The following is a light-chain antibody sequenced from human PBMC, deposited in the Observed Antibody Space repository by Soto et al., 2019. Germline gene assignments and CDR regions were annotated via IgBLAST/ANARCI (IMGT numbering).Light chain of an antibody. CDR2: SNN. Sequence: QTVVTQPPSASGTPGQGVTISGSGSSSNIGVNTVNWYQQLPGPAPKLLIYSNNLRPSGVPDRFSGSKSGTSASLAISGLQSEDEADYHCASWDDSLNGVVFGGGTKLTVL. J-gene: IGLJ2*01. CDR1: SSNIGVNT. CDR3: ASWDDSLNGVV. V-gene: IGLV1-44*01.